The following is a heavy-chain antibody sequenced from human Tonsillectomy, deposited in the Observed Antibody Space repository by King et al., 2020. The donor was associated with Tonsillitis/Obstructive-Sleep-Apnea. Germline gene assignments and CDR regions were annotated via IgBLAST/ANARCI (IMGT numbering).Heavy chain of an antibody. CDR1: GGSFSGYY. CDR3: ARGLSRGARPPGY. V-gene: IGHV4-34*01. CDR2: INHSGST. Sequence: VQLQQWGAGLLKPSETLSLTCAVYGGSFSGYYSSWIRHPPGKGLEWIGEINHSGSTHYNPSLNSRVTISVDTSKNQFSLRLRSVTAADTAVYYCARGLSRGARPPGYWGQGTLVTVSS. J-gene: IGHJ4*02. D-gene: IGHD1-26*01.